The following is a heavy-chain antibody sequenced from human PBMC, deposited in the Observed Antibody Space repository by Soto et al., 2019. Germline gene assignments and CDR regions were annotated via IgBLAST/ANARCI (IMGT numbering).Heavy chain of an antibody. Sequence: ASVKVSCKASGGTFDNYAISWVRQAPGQGLEWVGGIIPHVDAANYAQKFQGRVTIAADESAGTAYMELSRLTSEDTAVYYCAKGSYYDAXSAYDTPGFYYNYFGLDVWGQGTTVTVS. D-gene: IGHD3-10*01. V-gene: IGHV1-69*13. J-gene: IGHJ6*02. CDR3: AKGSYYDAXSAYDTPGFYYNYFGLDV. CDR1: GGTFDNYA. CDR2: IIPHVDAA.